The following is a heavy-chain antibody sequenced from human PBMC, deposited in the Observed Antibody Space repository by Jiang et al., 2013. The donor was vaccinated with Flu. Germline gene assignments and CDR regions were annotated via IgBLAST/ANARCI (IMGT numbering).Heavy chain of an antibody. D-gene: IGHD3-16*02. Sequence: GSGLVKPSQTLSPTCTVSGGSMSSGDYYWSWIRQHPGKDLEWIGYIYHSGSALYNPPLKNRVSISVDTSKSQFSLKLNSVTATDTAVYYCATYTELSAFDYWGQGILVTVSS. CDR1: GGSMSSGDYY. V-gene: IGHV4-31*03. CDR2: IYHSGSA. CDR3: ATYTELSAFDY. J-gene: IGHJ4*02.